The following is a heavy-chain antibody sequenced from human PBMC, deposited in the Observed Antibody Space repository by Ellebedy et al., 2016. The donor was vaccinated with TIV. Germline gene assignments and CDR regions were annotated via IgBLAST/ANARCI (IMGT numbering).Heavy chain of an antibody. D-gene: IGHD6-13*01. Sequence: AASVKVSCKTSGYTFTDYYIHWVRQAPGQGLEWMGWINPYSGGTNYALRLQGRVTMTRDTSIRTVYMELSRLTSDDTAVYYCARALTQKLVQGLGYWGQGTLVTASS. CDR3: ARALTQKLVQGLGY. CDR1: GYTFTDYY. CDR2: INPYSGGT. V-gene: IGHV1-2*02. J-gene: IGHJ4*02.